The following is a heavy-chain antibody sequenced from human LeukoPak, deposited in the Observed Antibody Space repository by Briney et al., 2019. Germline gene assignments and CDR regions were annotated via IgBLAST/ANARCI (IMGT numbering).Heavy chain of an antibody. V-gene: IGHV3-53*01. CDR2: IYSGGST. CDR3: AKDLSQDYFFDF. CDR1: GFTVSSNY. J-gene: IGHJ4*02. Sequence: PGGSLRLSCAASGFTVSSNYMSWVRQAPGKGLEWVSVIYSGGSTYYADSVKGRITISRDNSNNTLYLQMNSLRAEDTAVYYCAKDLSQDYFFDFWGQGTLVIVSS. D-gene: IGHD2-15*01.